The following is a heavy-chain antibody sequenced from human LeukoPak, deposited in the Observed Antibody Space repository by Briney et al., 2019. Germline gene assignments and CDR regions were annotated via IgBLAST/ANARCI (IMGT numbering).Heavy chain of an antibody. CDR2: INHSGST. Sequence: SETLSLTCAVYGGSFSGYYWSWIRQPPGKGLEWIGEINHSGSTNYNPSLKSRVTISVDTSKNQFSLKLSSVTAADTAVYYCASGVVWCGGDCVGYFDYWGQGTLVTVSS. J-gene: IGHJ4*02. V-gene: IGHV4-34*01. CDR1: GGSFSGYY. CDR3: ASGVVWCGGDCVGYFDY. D-gene: IGHD2-21*02.